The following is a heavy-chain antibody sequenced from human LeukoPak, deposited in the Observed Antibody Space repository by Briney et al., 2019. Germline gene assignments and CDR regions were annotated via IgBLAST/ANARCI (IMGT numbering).Heavy chain of an antibody. D-gene: IGHD3-22*01. Sequence: GGSLRLSCAASGFTSKSYAMSWVRQGPGKGPEWVSVIGTSNDATYADSVRGRFTISRDNAKNSLYLQMNSLRAEDTAVYYCARDNYDSSGYYFDWGQGTLVTVSS. CDR3: ARDNYDSSGYYFD. V-gene: IGHV3-23*01. CDR1: GFTSKSYA. CDR2: IGTSNDAT. J-gene: IGHJ4*02.